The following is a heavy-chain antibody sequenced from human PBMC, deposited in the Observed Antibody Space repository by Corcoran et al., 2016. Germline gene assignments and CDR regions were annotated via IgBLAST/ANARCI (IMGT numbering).Heavy chain of an antibody. J-gene: IGHJ5*02. CDR2: YNPTTGGT. Sequence: QVQLVQSGTEVMTPGASVKVSCKASGYTFTAYYLHWVRQAPGQGLEWMGWYNPTTGGTKYAQKFQGRVALTSDTSVTTLYMEVASLRSDDTAFYYCARGVGTSWFDPCGQGTLVTVSS. CDR3: ARGVGTSWFDP. CDR1: GYTFTAYY. D-gene: IGHD2-2*01. V-gene: IGHV1-2*02.